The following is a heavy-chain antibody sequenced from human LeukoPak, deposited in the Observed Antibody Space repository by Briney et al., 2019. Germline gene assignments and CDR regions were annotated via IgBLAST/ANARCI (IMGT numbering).Heavy chain of an antibody. J-gene: IGHJ4*02. CDR1: GYSLSEVS. CDR3: VTDIRSGWRNY. V-gene: IGHV1-24*01. D-gene: IGHD6-19*01. CDR2: IDPEDGEA. Sequence: WASVKVSCKVSGYSLSEVSTHWVRQAPGKGLEWMGGIDPEDGEAIFAQTIQGRVTMTEDTSIDTAYMELRSLRSGDTAVYYCVTDIRSGWRNYWGQGTLITVSS.